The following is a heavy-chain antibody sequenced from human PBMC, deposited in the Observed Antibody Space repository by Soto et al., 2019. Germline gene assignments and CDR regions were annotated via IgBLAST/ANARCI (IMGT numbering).Heavy chain of an antibody. Sequence: SETLSLTCTVSGGSISSSSYYWGWIHQPPGKGLEWIGSIYYSGSTYYNPSLKSRVTISVDTSKNQFSLKLSSVTAADTAVYYCARVNHNFNYYDSSGYYFDYWGQGTLVT. V-gene: IGHV4-39*07. D-gene: IGHD3-22*01. J-gene: IGHJ4*02. CDR2: IYYSGST. CDR1: GGSISSSSYY. CDR3: ARVNHNFNYYDSSGYYFDY.